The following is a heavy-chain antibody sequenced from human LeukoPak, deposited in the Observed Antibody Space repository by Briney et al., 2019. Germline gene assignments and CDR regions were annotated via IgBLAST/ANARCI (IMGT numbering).Heavy chain of an antibody. V-gene: IGHV3-66*01. CDR1: GFTFSSNY. J-gene: IGHJ3*02. CDR2: IYSGGST. D-gene: IGHD6-25*01. Sequence: GGSLRLSCAASGFTFSSNYMSWVRQAPGKGLEWVSVIYSGGSTYYADSVKGRFTISRDNSKNTLYLQMNSLRAEDTAVYYCARGVRRRPDAFDIWGRGTMVTVSS. CDR3: ARGVRRRPDAFDI.